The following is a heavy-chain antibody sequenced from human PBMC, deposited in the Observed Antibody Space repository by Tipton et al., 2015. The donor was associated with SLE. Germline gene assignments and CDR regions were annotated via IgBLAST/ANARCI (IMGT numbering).Heavy chain of an antibody. CDR2: IYYSGST. J-gene: IGHJ4*02. D-gene: IGHD6-19*01. CDR1: GGSISSYY. V-gene: IGHV4-59*12. Sequence: TLSLTCTVSGGSISSYYWSWIRQPPGKGLEWIGYIYYSGSTNYNPSLKSRVTISVDTSKNQFSLKLSSVTAADTAVYYCARDSLHSSGRRSVYWGQGTLVTVSS. CDR3: ARDSLHSSGRRSVY.